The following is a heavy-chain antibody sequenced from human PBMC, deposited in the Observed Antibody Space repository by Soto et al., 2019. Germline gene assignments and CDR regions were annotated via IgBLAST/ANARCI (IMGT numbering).Heavy chain of an antibody. Sequence: QVQLQESGPGLVKPSQTLSLTCTVSGGSISSGDYYWSWIRQPPGKGLEWIGYIYYSGSTYYNPSLKSRVXXSXDLXKHQFSLKLSSVTAADTAVYYCARTGPYYYYGMDVWGQGTTVTVSS. V-gene: IGHV4-30-4*01. J-gene: IGHJ6*02. CDR1: GGSISSGDYY. CDR2: IYYSGST. CDR3: ARTGPYYYYGMDV.